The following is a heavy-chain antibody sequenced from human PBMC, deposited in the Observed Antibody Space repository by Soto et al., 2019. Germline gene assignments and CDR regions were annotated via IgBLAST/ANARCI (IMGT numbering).Heavy chain of an antibody. CDR2: ISSSGNS. D-gene: IGHD5-18*01. V-gene: IGHV4-61*08. CDR1: GDPVSSDDFY. Sequence: SSETLSLTCTVSGDPVSSDDFYWTWIRQPPGKGLEWIGYISSSGNSNYNPSLKSRVTMSLETSTNQFSLKSTSVTPADTAVYYCARDIRGFSRAFDYWGQGALVTVSS. J-gene: IGHJ4*02. CDR3: ARDIRGFSRAFDY.